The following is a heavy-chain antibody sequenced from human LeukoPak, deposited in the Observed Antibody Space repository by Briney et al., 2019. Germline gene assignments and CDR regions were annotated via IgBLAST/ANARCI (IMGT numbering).Heavy chain of an antibody. Sequence: SETLSLTCTVSGYSISSGYYWGWIRQPPGKGLEWMGSIYHSGSTYYNPSLKSRVTISVDTSKNQFSLKLSSVTAADTAVYYCARADYDFWSRGAFDIWGQGTMVTVSS. V-gene: IGHV4-38-2*02. CDR3: ARADYDFWSRGAFDI. J-gene: IGHJ3*02. CDR1: GYSISSGYY. D-gene: IGHD3-3*01. CDR2: IYHSGST.